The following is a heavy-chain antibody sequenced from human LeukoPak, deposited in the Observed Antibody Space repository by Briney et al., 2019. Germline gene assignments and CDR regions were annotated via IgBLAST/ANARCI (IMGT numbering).Heavy chain of an antibody. CDR1: GGSIGSYY. V-gene: IGHV4-59*01. CDR3: ARAGYSSGWYWFDP. CDR2: IYYSGST. J-gene: IGHJ5*02. Sequence: SETLSPTCTVSGGSIGSYYWSWIRQPPGKGLEWIGYIYYSGSTNYNPSLKSRVTISVDTSKNQFSLKLSSVTAADTAVYYCARAGYSSGWYWFDPWGQGTLVTVSS. D-gene: IGHD6-19*01.